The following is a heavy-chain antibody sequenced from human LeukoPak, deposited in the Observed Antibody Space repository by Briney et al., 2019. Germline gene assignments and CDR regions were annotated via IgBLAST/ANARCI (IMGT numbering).Heavy chain of an antibody. Sequence: NSSETLSLTCTVSGGSISSSSYYWGWIRQPPGKGLEWIGSIYYSGSTYHNPSLKSRVTISVDTSKNQFSLKLSSVTAADTAVYYCAKRDTVIFDYWGQGTLVTVSS. CDR2: IYYSGST. V-gene: IGHV4-39*01. J-gene: IGHJ4*02. D-gene: IGHD4-17*01. CDR3: AKRDTVIFDY. CDR1: GGSISSSSYY.